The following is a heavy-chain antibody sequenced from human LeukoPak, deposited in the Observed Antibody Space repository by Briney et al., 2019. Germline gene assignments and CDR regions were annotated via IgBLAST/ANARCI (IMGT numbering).Heavy chain of an antibody. CDR1: GGSISSSNW. V-gene: IGHV4-4*02. Sequence: PSETLSLTCAVSGGSISSSNWWSWVRPPPGKGLEWIGEIYHSGSTNYNPSLKSRVTISVDKSKNQFSLKLSSVTAADTAVYYCARGYYDILTGYYTPVGFDYWGQGTLVTVSS. CDR3: ARGYYDILTGYYTPVGFDY. D-gene: IGHD3-9*01. CDR2: IYHSGST. J-gene: IGHJ4*02.